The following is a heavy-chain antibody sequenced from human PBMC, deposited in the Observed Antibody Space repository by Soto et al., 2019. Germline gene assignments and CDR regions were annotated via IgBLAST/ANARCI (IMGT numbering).Heavy chain of an antibody. CDR2: IKAYSGNT. CDR3: AIADYGDDDY. J-gene: IGHJ4*02. Sequence: QLQLVQSGAEAKKPGASVKVSCKSSGYTFPTSTISWVRQAPGQGLAWMGWIKAYSGNTNYAQKLQGRVTMTTDTSTNTAYMELRSLTTGETAIYYCAIADYGDDDYWGQGTLVTVSS. D-gene: IGHD4-17*01. V-gene: IGHV1-18*01. CDR1: GYTFPTST.